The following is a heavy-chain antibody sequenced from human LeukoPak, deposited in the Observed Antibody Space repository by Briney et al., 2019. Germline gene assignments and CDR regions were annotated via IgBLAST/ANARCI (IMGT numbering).Heavy chain of an antibody. J-gene: IGHJ5*02. V-gene: IGHV4-4*02. CDR2: IYHSGST. CDR1: GGSISSSNW. Sequence: SGTLSLTCAVSGGSISSSNWWSWVRQPPGKGLEWIGEIYHSGSTNYNPSLKSRVTISVDTSKNQFSLELSSVTPADTAVYFCACERYCSSTRCYTKRYIDPWGQGTLVTVSS. D-gene: IGHD2-2*01. CDR3: ACERYCSSTRCYTKRYIDP.